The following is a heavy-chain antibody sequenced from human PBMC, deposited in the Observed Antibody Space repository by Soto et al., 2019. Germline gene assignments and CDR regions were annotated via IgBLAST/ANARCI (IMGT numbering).Heavy chain of an antibody. J-gene: IGHJ4*02. CDR1: GCTFSSYA. V-gene: IGHV1-69*13. CDR2: INPIFGTA. CDR3: ARLNYYDSSGYLDY. Sequence: ASVKVSCKASGCTFSSYAISWVRQAPGQGLEWMGGINPIFGTANYAQKFQGRVTITADESTSTAYMELSSLRSEDTAVYYCARLNYYDSSGYLDYWGQGTLVTVSS. D-gene: IGHD3-22*01.